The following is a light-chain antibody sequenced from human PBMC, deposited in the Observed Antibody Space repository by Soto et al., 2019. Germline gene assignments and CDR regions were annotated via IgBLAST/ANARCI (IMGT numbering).Light chain of an antibody. V-gene: IGKV4-1*01. J-gene: IGKJ2*01. CDR3: QQSYGDSYT. CDR2: WAS. CDR1: QNVLYSSNNKNY. Sequence: DIVMTQSPDSLAVSLGERATINCKSSQNVLYSSNNKNYLAWYQQKPGQPPKLLIYWASTRESGVPDRFSGSGSGTEFTLTISSLQAEDVALYYCQQSYGDSYTFGQGTKLEIK.